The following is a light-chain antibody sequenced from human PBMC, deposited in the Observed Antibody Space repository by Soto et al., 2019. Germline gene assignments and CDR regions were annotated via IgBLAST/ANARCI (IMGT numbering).Light chain of an antibody. CDR1: QSVSSSY. J-gene: IGKJ1*01. CDR2: GAS. V-gene: IGKV3-20*01. Sequence: EIVLTQSPGTLSLSPGERATLSCRASQSVSSSYLAWYQQKPGQAPRLLIYGASSRATGIPDRLSGGGSGRDFTRTISRLEPEDFAVYYCQQYGSSALTFGQGTKVEIK. CDR3: QQYGSSALT.